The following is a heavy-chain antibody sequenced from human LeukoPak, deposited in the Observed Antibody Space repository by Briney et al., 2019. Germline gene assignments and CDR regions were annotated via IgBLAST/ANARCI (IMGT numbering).Heavy chain of an antibody. CDR1: GFTFGNFG. CDR2: ITGSTTWT. Sequence: GGSLRLSCAASGFTFGNFGMTCVRQAPGKGLQWVSGITGSTTWTYYAASVKGRFTVSRDNSQNTLHLQMNSLKADDTAVYYCARELVSSGTGYFDLWGRGTLVTVSS. D-gene: IGHD3-10*02. V-gene: IGHV3-23*01. J-gene: IGHJ2*01. CDR3: ARELVSSGTGYFDL.